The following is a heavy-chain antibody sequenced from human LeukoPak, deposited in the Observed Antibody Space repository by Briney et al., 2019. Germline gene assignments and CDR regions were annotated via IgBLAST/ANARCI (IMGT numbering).Heavy chain of an antibody. CDR1: GYTFTSYG. V-gene: IGHV1-18*01. CDR3: ARGRYYDFWSGLTGPRYFQH. J-gene: IGHJ1*01. Sequence: GASVKVSCKASGYTFTSYGITWVRQAPGQGLEWMGWISAYNGNTNYAQKLQGRVTMTTDTSTSTAYMELRSLRSDDTAVYYCARGRYYDFWSGLTGPRYFQHWGQGTLVTVSS. D-gene: IGHD3-3*01. CDR2: ISAYNGNT.